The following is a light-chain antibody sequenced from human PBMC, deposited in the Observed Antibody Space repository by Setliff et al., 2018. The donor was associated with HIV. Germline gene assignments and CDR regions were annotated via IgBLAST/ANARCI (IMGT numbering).Light chain of an antibody. V-gene: IGLV2-23*01. J-gene: IGLJ1*01. Sequence: QSVLTQPASVSGSPGQSITISCTGTSGDVGRYNLVSWYQQHPARAPKLIIYQATRRPSGVSNRFSGSKSGNVASLTISGLQAEDEADYYCCSNTGSNTFVFGTGTKSPS. CDR3: CSNTGSNTFV. CDR2: QAT. CDR1: SGDVGRYNL.